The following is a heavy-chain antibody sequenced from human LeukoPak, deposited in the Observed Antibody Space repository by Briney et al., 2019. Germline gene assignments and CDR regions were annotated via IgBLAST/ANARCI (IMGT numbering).Heavy chain of an antibody. CDR3: ARPPKYYGMDV. V-gene: IGHV1-8*02. Sequence: ASVKVSCKASGYTFTSFGISWVRQAPGQGLEWMGWMNPNSGNTGYAQKFQGRVTMTRNTSISTAYMELSSLRSEDTAVYYCARPPKYYGMDVWGQGTTVTVSS. J-gene: IGHJ6*02. CDR2: MNPNSGNT. CDR1: GYTFTSFG.